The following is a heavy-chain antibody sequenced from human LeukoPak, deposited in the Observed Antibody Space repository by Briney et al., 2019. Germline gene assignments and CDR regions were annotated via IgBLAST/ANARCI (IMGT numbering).Heavy chain of an antibody. CDR3: ARDRRAVGIVVVPAAIAPGGY. Sequence: ASVKVSCKASGYTFTSYDINWVRQAPGQGLEWMGWINPNSGGTNYAQKFQGRVTMTRDTSISTAYMELSRLRSDDTAVYYCARDRRAVGIVVVPAAIAPGGYWGQGTLVTVSS. D-gene: IGHD2-2*02. CDR1: GYTFTSYD. V-gene: IGHV1-2*02. J-gene: IGHJ4*02. CDR2: INPNSGGT.